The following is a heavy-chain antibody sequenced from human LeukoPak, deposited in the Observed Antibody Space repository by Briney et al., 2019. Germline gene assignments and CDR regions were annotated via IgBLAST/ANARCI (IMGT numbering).Heavy chain of an antibody. Sequence: PSETLSLTCTVSGGSISSYYWSWIRQPPGKGLEWIGYIYYSGSTNYNPSLKSRVTISVDTSKNQFSLKLSSVTAADTAVYYCARKRGYSYGKFDYWGQGTLVTVSS. CDR2: IYYSGST. J-gene: IGHJ4*02. CDR1: GGSISSYY. D-gene: IGHD5-18*01. CDR3: ARKRGYSYGKFDY. V-gene: IGHV4-59*01.